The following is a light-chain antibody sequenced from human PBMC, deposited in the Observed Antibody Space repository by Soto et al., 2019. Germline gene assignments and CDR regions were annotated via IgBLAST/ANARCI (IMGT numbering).Light chain of an antibody. J-gene: IGKJ5*01. V-gene: IGKV3-15*01. CDR1: QSVSSN. CDR3: EQYNNWTIT. Sequence: EIVMTQSPATLSVSPGERATVSWRASQSVSSNLAWYQQKHGQAPRLLIYGASTRATGIPARLSGSGYGTEFTLTISSMQYEDFEVYYCEQYNNWTITFGQGTRLEIK. CDR2: GAS.